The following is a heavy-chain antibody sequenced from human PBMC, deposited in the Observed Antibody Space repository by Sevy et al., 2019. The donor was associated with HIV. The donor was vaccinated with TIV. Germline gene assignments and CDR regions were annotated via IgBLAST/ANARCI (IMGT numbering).Heavy chain of an antibody. CDR3: AKGVLGDLSPSLFDI. V-gene: IGHV3-30*18. CDR2: ISKDGSQK. Sequence: GGSLRLSCAASGFTFSNYAMHWVRQAPGKGPEWVAAISKDGSQKYYGDTVKGRFTISRDSFGNMLYLQMNSLRIEDTAVYYCAKGVLGDLSPSLFDIWGHGTMVTVSS. J-gene: IGHJ3*02. CDR1: GFTFSNYA. D-gene: IGHD3-16*02.